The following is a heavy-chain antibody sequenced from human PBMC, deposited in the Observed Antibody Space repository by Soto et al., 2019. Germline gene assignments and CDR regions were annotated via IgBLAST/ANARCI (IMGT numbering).Heavy chain of an antibody. CDR3: ARDRVVPAAIGIDV. V-gene: IGHV4-59*01. CDR1: GGSISSYY. J-gene: IGHJ6*02. CDR2: IYYSGST. D-gene: IGHD2-2*01. Sequence: SETLSLTCTVSGGSISSYYWSWIRQPPGKGLEWIGYIYYSGSTNYNPSLKSRVTISVDTSKTQFSLKLSSVTAADTAVYYCARDRVVPAAIGIDVWGQGTTVTVSS.